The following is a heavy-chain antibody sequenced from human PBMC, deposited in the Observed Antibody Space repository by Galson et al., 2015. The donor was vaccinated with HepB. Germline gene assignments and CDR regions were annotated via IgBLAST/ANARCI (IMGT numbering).Heavy chain of an antibody. CDR1: GYSFTSYW. V-gene: IGHV5-51*01. D-gene: IGHD2/OR15-2a*01. CDR3: ARHQLYGDFLNDVFDI. CDR2: IYPGDSDT. Sequence: QSGAEVKKPGESLKISCKGSGYSFTSYWIGWVRQMPGKGLEWMGIIYPGDSDTRYSPSFQGQVTISAGKSISTAYLQWSSLKASDTAMFYCARHQLYGDFLNDVFDIWGQGTMVIVSS. J-gene: IGHJ3*02.